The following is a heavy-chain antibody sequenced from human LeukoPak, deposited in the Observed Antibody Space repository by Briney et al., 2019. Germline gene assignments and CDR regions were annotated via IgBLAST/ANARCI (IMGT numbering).Heavy chain of an antibody. CDR1: GFTFSSYS. Sequence: TPGGSLRLSCAASGFTFSSYSVNWVRQAPGKGLEWVSSISSSSSYIYYGDSVKGRFTISRDNAKNSLYLQMNSLRVEDTAVYYCAKGELDARCGATCYYNWFDPWGQGTLVAVSS. D-gene: IGHD2-15*01. V-gene: IGHV3-21*01. CDR3: AKGELDARCGATCYYNWFDP. CDR2: ISSSSSYI. J-gene: IGHJ5*02.